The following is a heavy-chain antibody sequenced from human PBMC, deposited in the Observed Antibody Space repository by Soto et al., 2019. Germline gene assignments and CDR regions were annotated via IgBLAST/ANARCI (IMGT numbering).Heavy chain of an antibody. Sequence: QVQLVESGGGVVQPGRSLRLSCAGSGFTFSSYAMVWVRQAPGKGLEWVAVISDDGSNKHYADSMKGRFTTFRDNAKNTLYLQMNSLSGEDTALYYCARDRGSGGWIFDSWGQGTLVTVSS. CDR1: GFTFSSYA. J-gene: IGHJ4*02. D-gene: IGHD6-19*01. V-gene: IGHV3-30-3*01. CDR2: ISDDGSNK. CDR3: ARDRGSGGWIFDS.